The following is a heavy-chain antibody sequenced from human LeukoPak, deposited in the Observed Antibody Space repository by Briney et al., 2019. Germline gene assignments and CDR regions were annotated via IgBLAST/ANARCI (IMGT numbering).Heavy chain of an antibody. V-gene: IGHV3-7*01. CDR2: IKQNGSEK. CDR1: RFTFSSSW. D-gene: IGHD6-6*01. J-gene: IGHJ1*01. Sequence: GGSLRLSCAASRFTFSSSWMSWVRQAPGKGLECVANIKQNGSEKNYVDSVKGRFTISRDNAKNSLYLQMNSLRAEDTAVYYCTPYSSSSGSFQHWGQGTLVTVSS. CDR3: TPYSSSSGSFQH.